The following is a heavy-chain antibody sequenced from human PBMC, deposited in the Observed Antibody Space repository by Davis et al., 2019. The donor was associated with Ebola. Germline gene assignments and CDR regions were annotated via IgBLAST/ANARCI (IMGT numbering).Heavy chain of an antibody. CDR3: ATGYCSSGSCYRLFDY. CDR1: GDSVSSNSAA. V-gene: IGHV6-1*01. D-gene: IGHD2-15*01. CDR2: TYYRSKWYN. J-gene: IGHJ4*02. Sequence: SQTLSLTCAISGDSVSSNSAAWNWIRQSPSRGLEWLGRTYYRSKWYNDYAVSVKSRITINPDTSKNQFSLQLNSVTPEDTAVYYCATGYCSSGSCYRLFDYWGQGTLVTVSS.